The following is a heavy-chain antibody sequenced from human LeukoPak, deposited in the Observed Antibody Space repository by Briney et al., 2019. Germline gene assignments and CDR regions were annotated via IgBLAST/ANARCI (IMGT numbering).Heavy chain of an antibody. J-gene: IGHJ4*02. CDR1: GFNFSSYA. V-gene: IGHV3-23*01. CDR3: AKVPPLRGGYSYGHDY. Sequence: GGSLRLSCAASGFNFSSYAMSWVRQAPGKGLEWVSAISGSGGSTCYADSVKGRFTISRDNSKNTLYLQMNSLRAEDTAVYYCAKVPPLRGGYSYGHDYWGQGTLVTVSS. D-gene: IGHD5-18*01. CDR2: ISGSGGST.